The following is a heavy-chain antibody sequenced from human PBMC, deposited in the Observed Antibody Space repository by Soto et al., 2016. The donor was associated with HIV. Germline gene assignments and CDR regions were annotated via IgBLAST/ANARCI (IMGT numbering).Heavy chain of an antibody. CDR1: DYFIGDGYY. D-gene: IGHD3-22*01. CDR3: ARHDHYDRAGHFDY. CDR2: IYHSGSI. V-gene: IGHV4-38-2*01. Sequence: QVKLQESGPGLVKPSETLSLICGVSDYFIGDGYYWGWIRQPPGKGLEWIGSIYHSGSIYDNPSLKNRITMSADTSKNLFSLKLMSVTAADTAVYYCARHDHYDRAGHFDYWGQGILVTVSS. J-gene: IGHJ4*02.